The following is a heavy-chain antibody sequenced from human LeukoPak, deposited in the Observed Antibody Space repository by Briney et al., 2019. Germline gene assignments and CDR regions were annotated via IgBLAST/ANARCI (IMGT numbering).Heavy chain of an antibody. CDR2: ISGPGGGT. CDR3: ASPSSSGVYYYYGMDV. D-gene: IGHD6-6*01. Sequence: PGGSLRLSCAASGFTFGSYSMGWVRQAPGQGLEWVSAISGPGGGTYYPDSVKGRFTISRGNSKNTLYLQMNSLRAEDTAVYYCASPSSSGVYYYYGMDVWGQGTTVTVSS. J-gene: IGHJ6*02. CDR1: GFTFGSYS. V-gene: IGHV3-23*01.